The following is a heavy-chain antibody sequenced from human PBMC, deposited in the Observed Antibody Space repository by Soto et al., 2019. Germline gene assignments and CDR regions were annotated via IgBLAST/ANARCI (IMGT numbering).Heavy chain of an antibody. CDR1: GYTFTDYY. V-gene: IGHV1-46*01. D-gene: IGHD6-13*01. J-gene: IGHJ6*02. CDR2: VDPSAGST. CDR3: ARPQAKRQPYYKYGLDV. Sequence: GASVKVSCKASGYTFTDYYMSWVRQVPGQGLEWMGIVDPSAGSTTYTQKFQGRFTMTRDTSTSTVYLELNRLRSDDTAVYFCARPQAKRQPYYKYGLDVCSQRTTVTVS.